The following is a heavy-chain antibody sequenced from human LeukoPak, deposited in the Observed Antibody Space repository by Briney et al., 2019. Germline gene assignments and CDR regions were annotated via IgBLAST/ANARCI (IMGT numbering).Heavy chain of an antibody. D-gene: IGHD2-2*01. J-gene: IGHJ6*02. Sequence: PGGSLRLSCAASGFTFSDYYMSWIRQAPGKGLEWVSYISSSGSTIYYADSVKGRFTISRDNAKNLLYLQMNSLRAEDTAVYYCARAGAHGYCSSTSCSYYYYYGMDVWGQGTTVTVSS. CDR3: ARAGAHGYCSSTSCSYYYYYGMDV. CDR2: ISSSGSTI. V-gene: IGHV3-11*01. CDR1: GFTFSDYY.